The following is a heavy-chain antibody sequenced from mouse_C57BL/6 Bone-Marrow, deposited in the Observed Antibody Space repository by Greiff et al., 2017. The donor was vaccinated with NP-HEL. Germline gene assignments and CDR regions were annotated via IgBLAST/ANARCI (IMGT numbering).Heavy chain of an antibody. D-gene: IGHD1-1*01. CDR1: GYSITSGYY. Sequence: EVQLVESGPGLVKPSQSLSLTCSVTGYSITSGYYWNWIRQFPGNKLEWMGYISYDGSNNYNPSLKNRISITRDTSKNQFFLKLNSVTTEDTATYYCARGYYGSPWGQGTTLTVSS. CDR3: ARGYYGSP. CDR2: ISYDGSN. J-gene: IGHJ2*01. V-gene: IGHV3-6*01.